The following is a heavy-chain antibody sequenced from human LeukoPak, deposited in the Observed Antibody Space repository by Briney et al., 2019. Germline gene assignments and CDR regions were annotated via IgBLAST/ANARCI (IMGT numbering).Heavy chain of an antibody. CDR3: AKEPGETSLFVVDY. CDR2: IYTGTSA. V-gene: IGHV3-53*01. D-gene: IGHD3-10*01. J-gene: IGHJ4*02. Sequence: GGSLRLSCAASGFSVSSSYMSWVRQAPGKGLEWVSVIYTGTSAYYADSVKGRFTISRDNSKNMLYLQMNSLRAEDTAVYFCAKEPGETSLFVVDYWGQGTLVTVSS. CDR1: GFSVSSSY.